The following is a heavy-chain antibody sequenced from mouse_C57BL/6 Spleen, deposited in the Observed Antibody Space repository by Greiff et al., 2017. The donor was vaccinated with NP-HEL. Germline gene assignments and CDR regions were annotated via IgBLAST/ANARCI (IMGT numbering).Heavy chain of an antibody. CDR3: ARDYYGSSFAY. Sequence: EVKLMESGAELVKPGASVKLSCTASGFNITDYYMHWVKQRTEQGLEWIGRIDPEDGETKYAPKLQGKATITADTSSNTAYLQLSSLTSEDTAVYYCARDYYGSSFAYWGQGTLVTVSA. J-gene: IGHJ3*01. CDR1: GFNITDYY. V-gene: IGHV14-2*01. D-gene: IGHD1-1*01. CDR2: IDPEDGET.